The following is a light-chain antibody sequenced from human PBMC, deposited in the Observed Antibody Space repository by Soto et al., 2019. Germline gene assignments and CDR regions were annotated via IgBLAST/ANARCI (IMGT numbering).Light chain of an antibody. Sequence: EIVLTQSPATLSLSPVERGTLSCMASQSVSSYLAWYQQKPGQAPRLLIYDASTRATGIPARFSGSGYGTDFNLTISSLETEDFAVYYCQHRSSWPLTFGGGTKVDIK. CDR2: DAS. V-gene: IGKV3-11*01. CDR1: QSVSSY. CDR3: QHRSSWPLT. J-gene: IGKJ4*01.